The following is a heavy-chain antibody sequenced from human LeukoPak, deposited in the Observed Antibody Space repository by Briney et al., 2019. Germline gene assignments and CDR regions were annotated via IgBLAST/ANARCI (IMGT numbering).Heavy chain of an antibody. CDR3: AREGENPYDSSGYYSSGYNY. J-gene: IGHJ4*02. Sequence: ASQTLSLTCTVSGGSISSGGYYWSWIRQPPGKGLEWIGEINHSGSTNYNPSLKSRVTISVDASKNQFSLKLSSVTAADTAVYYCAREGENPYDSSGYYSSGYNYWGQGTLVTVSS. V-gene: IGHV4-30-2*01. CDR1: GGSISSGGYY. CDR2: INHSGST. D-gene: IGHD3-22*01.